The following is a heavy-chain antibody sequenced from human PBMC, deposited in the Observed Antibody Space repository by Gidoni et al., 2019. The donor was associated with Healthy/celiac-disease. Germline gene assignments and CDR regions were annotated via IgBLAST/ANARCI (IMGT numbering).Heavy chain of an antibody. CDR3: ARVRTYYDILTGRGYFDY. D-gene: IGHD3-9*01. Sequence: EVQLVESGGGLVQPGGPLSLSCAASGFTFSSYWMSWVRQAPGKGLEGVANIKQDGSEKYYVDSVKGRFTISRDNAKNSLYLQMNSLRAEDTAVYYCARVRTYYDILTGRGYFDYWGQGTLVTVSS. CDR2: IKQDGSEK. CDR1: GFTFSSYW. J-gene: IGHJ4*02. V-gene: IGHV3-7*01.